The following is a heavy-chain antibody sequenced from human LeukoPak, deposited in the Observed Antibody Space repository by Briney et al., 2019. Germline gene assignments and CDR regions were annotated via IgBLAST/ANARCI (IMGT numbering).Heavy chain of an antibody. D-gene: IGHD3-10*01. Sequence: SVKVSCKASGGTFSSYAISWVRQVPGQGLEWMGGIIPIFGTANYAQKFQGRVTITADESTSTAYMELSSLRSEDTAVYYCARGVTYYYGSGSQNWFDPWGQGTLVTVSS. CDR2: IIPIFGTA. CDR1: GGTFSSYA. V-gene: IGHV1-69*13. CDR3: ARGVTYYYGSGSQNWFDP. J-gene: IGHJ5*02.